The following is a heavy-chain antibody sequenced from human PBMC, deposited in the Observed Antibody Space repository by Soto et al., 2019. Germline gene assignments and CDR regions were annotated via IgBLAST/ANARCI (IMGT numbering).Heavy chain of an antibody. CDR3: ARDVVKRSSYDFWSGSLF. Sequence: AGGSLRLSCAASGFTFSSYGMSWVRQAPGKGLEWVVSIKHDAGETYYLDSVKGRFTVSRDNAKNSLYLQMDSLRVEDTAMYYCARDVVKRSSYDFWSGSLFWGQGSLVTVSS. CDR1: GFTFSSYG. J-gene: IGHJ4*02. D-gene: IGHD3-3*01. CDR2: IKHDAGET. V-gene: IGHV3-7*01.